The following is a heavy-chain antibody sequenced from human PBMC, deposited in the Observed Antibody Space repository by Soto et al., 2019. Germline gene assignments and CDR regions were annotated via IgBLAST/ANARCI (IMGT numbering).Heavy chain of an antibody. CDR1: GGSISSGHW. Sequence: PSETLSLTCTVSGGSISSGHWWSWVRQPPGKGLEWLAEIYHSGSTNYNPSLKSAVTISVDKSKDQFSLKLSSVTVADTAIYYCARDGEGGYNLGYWGRGTLVTVSS. V-gene: IGHV4-4*02. CDR3: ARDGEGGYNLGY. J-gene: IGHJ4*02. D-gene: IGHD5-12*01. CDR2: IYHSGST.